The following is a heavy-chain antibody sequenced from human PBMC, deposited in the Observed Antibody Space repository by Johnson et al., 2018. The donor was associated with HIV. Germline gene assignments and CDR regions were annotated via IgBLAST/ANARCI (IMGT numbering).Heavy chain of an antibody. D-gene: IGHD5-12*01. J-gene: IGHJ3*02. V-gene: IGHV3-33*06. Sequence: QVHLVESGGGVVQPGRSLRLSCAASGFTFSSYAMHWVRQAPGKGLEWVAVIWYDGSNKYYADSVKGRFTISRDNSKNTLYLQMNSLRAEDTAVYYCAKDFGYPRPRDAFDIWGQGTMVTVSS. CDR3: AKDFGYPRPRDAFDI. CDR1: GFTFSSYA. CDR2: IWYDGSNK.